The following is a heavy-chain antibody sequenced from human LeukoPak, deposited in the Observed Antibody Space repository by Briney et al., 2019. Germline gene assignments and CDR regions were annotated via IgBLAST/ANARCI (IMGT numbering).Heavy chain of an antibody. D-gene: IGHD2-15*01. J-gene: IGHJ4*02. CDR2: INPNSGGT. CDR3: TEAPVRSCLGAFCYPFDY. V-gene: IGHV1-2*02. Sequence: ASVKVSCKTSGYTFTGYYMHWVRQAPGQGLEWMGWINPNSGGTNYAQKFQGRVTMTRDTSISTAYMELSRLRVDDTAVYYCTEAPVRSCLGAFCYPFDYWGQGTLVTVSS. CDR1: GYTFTGYY.